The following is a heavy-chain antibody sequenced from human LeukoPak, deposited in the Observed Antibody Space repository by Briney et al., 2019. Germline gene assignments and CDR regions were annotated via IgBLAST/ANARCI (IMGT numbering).Heavy chain of an antibody. V-gene: IGHV1-2*02. D-gene: IGHD3-16*02. CDR3: ARTSSGMITFGGVIVMTPGLGY. Sequence: ASVKVSCKASGYTFTGYYMHWVRQAPGQGLEWMGWINPNSGGTNYAQKFQGRVTMTRDTSISTAYMELSRLRSDDTAVYYCARTSSGMITFGGVIVMTPGLGYWGQGTLVTVPS. CDR2: INPNSGGT. J-gene: IGHJ4*02. CDR1: GYTFTGYY.